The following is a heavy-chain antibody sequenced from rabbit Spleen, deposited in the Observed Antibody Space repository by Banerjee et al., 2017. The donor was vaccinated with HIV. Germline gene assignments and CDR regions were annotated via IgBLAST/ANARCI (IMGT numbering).Heavy chain of an antibody. CDR3: ARDLASVVGWNFNL. J-gene: IGHJ4*01. CDR1: GFSFSSSYY. CDR2: ISAGSSGST. V-gene: IGHV1S45*01. D-gene: IGHD3-1*01. Sequence: QEQLVESGGGLVQPEGSLTLTCTASGFSFSSSYYMCWVRQAPGKGLEWIACISAGSSGSTYYASWAKGRFTISKTSSTTVTLQMTSLTAADTATYFCARDLASVVGWNFNLWGPGTLVTVS.